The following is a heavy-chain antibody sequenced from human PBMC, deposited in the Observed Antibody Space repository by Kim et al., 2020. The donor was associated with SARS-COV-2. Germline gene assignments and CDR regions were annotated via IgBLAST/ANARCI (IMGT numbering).Heavy chain of an antibody. CDR2: IYYSGST. Sequence: SETLSLTCTVSGGSISSYYWSWIRQPPGKGLEWIGYIYYSGSTNYNPSLKSRVTISVDTSKNQFSLKLSSVTAADTAVYYCARDQRDVVVPAAMVSAFDIWGQGTMVTVSS. J-gene: IGHJ3*02. CDR3: ARDQRDVVVPAAMVSAFDI. D-gene: IGHD2-2*01. V-gene: IGHV4-59*13. CDR1: GGSISSYY.